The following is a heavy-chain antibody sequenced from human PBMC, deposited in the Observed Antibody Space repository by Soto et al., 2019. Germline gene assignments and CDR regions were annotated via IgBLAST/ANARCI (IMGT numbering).Heavy chain of an antibody. CDR3: ARDGPTPGYFHYFDY. D-gene: IGHD1-1*01. CDR1: GGSISSYY. CDR2: IYYSGST. J-gene: IGHJ4*02. Sequence: SETLSLTCTVSGGSISSYYWSWIRQPPGKGLEWIGYIYYSGSTNYNPSLKSRVTISVDTSKNQFSLKLSSGTAADTAVCYCARDGPTPGYFHYFDYWGQGTLVTVSS. V-gene: IGHV4-59*01.